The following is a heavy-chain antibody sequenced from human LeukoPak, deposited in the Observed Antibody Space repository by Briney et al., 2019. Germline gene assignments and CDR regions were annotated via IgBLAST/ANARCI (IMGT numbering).Heavy chain of an antibody. D-gene: IGHD3-16*01. Sequence: GGSLRPSCAASGFTFTSYAMTWVRQAPGKGLEWVSGISRSGDYTYYADSVRGRFTISRDNSKNTLYLQLSSLRAEDTAVYYCAKLPTSGGDYVYMDYWGQGTLVTVSS. V-gene: IGHV3-23*01. J-gene: IGHJ4*02. CDR1: GFTFTSYA. CDR2: ISRSGDYT. CDR3: AKLPTSGGDYVYMDY.